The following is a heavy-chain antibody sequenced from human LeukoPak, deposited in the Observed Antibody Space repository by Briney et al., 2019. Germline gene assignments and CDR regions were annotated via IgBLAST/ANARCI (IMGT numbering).Heavy chain of an antibody. D-gene: IGHD7-27*01. CDR2: IHYTGAT. V-gene: IGHV4-34*01. CDR1: GGTFRGYY. CDR3: ARGVLGPYYFDL. Sequence: PAQTLSLTCAVYGGTFRGYYWSWIRQPPGKVLEWIGEIHYTGATNYKPSLKSRVTISGDPSKNQVSLRVSSVTAADTAVYYCARGVLGPYYFDLWGRGTLVTVSS. J-gene: IGHJ2*01.